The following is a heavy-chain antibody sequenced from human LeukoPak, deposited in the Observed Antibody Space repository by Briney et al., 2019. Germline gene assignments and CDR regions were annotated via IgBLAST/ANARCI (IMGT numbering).Heavy chain of an antibody. J-gene: IGHJ6*03. CDR1: GFTFSSYG. CDR2: ISYDGSNK. D-gene: IGHD5-18*01. Sequence: SGGSLRLSCAASGFTFSSYGMHWVRQAPGKGLEWVAVISYDGSNKYYADSVKGRFTISRDNSKNTLYLQMNSLRAEDTAVYYCAKDGEDGYSYGYYYYYMDVWGKGTTVTISS. V-gene: IGHV3-30*18. CDR3: AKDGEDGYSYGYYYYYMDV.